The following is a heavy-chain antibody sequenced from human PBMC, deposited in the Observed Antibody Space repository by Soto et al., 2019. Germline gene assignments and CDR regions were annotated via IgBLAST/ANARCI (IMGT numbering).Heavy chain of an antibody. J-gene: IGHJ4*02. CDR3: ARGRYGDY. D-gene: IGHD1-1*01. V-gene: IGHV1-18*01. CDR1: GYTFTSYG. CDR2: ISAHNGNT. Sequence: QVHLVQSGAEVKKPGASVKVSCKASGYTFTSYGITWVRQAPGQGLEWMGWISAHNGNTDYAQKLQGRVIVTRDTSTSTAYMELRSLRSDNTAVYYCARGRYGDYWGQGVLVTVSS.